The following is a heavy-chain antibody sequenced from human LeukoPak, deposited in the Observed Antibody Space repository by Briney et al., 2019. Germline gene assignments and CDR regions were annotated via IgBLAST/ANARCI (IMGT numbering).Heavy chain of an antibody. V-gene: IGHV1-69*04. CDR2: IIPILGIA. CDR1: GGTFSSYA. D-gene: IGHD3-10*01. Sequence: SVKVSCKASGGTFSSYAISWVRQAPGQGLEWMGRIIPILGIANYAQKFQGRVTITADKSTSTAYMELSSLRSEDTAVHYCARTMDPYGSGSYYYGMDVWGQGTTVTVSS. CDR3: ARTMDPYGSGSYYYGMDV. J-gene: IGHJ6*02.